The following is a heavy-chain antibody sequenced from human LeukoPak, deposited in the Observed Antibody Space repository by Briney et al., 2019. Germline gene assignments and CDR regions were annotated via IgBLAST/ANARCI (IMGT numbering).Heavy chain of an antibody. CDR3: AREDQGAAHRHPDY. D-gene: IGHD1-26*01. J-gene: IGHJ4*02. CDR1: GFTFSSYA. V-gene: IGHV3-30-3*01. CDR2: ISYDGSNK. Sequence: PGGSLRLSCAASGFTFSSYAMHGVRQAPGKGLEWVAVISYDGSNKYYADSVKGRFTISRDNSKNTLYLQMNSLRAEDTAVYYCAREDQGAAHRHPDYWGQGTLVTVSS.